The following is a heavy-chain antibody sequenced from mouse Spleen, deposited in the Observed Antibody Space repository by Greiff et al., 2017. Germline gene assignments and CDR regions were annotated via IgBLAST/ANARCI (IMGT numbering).Heavy chain of an antibody. CDR1: GYTFTSYW. D-gene: IGHD2-1*01. CDR3: ARRGNYVNWFAY. Sequence: QVQLQQPGAELVKPGASVKLSCKASGYTFTSYWMHWVKQRPGQGLEWIGEIDPSDSYTNYNQKFKGKATLTVDKSSSTAYMQLSSLTSEDSAVYYCARRGNYVNWFAYWGQGTLVTVSA. J-gene: IGHJ3*01. CDR2: IDPSDSYT. V-gene: IGHV1-69*02.